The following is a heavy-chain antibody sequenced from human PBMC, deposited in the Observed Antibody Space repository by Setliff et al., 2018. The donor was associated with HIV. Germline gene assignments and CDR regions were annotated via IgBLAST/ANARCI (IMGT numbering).Heavy chain of an antibody. Sequence: SETLSLTCVVSGNSISNTGHYWGWIRQPPGKGLEWIGSIYHTGDTYDNPSLKNRVTISRDTSKDRFSLNLRSVTAADTAIYYCARHKTHDYDGNSVYFDFWGQGILVTVSS. CDR3: ARHKTHDYDGNSVYFDF. V-gene: IGHV4-38-2*01. D-gene: IGHD4-17*01. J-gene: IGHJ4*02. CDR1: GNSISNTGHY. CDR2: IYHTGDT.